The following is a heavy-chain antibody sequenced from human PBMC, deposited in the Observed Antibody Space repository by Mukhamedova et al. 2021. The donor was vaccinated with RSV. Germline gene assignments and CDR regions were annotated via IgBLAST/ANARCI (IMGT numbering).Heavy chain of an antibody. CDR2: IIPIFGTA. CDR3: ARGNPYAKDFDY. D-gene: IGHD1-14*01. J-gene: IGHJ4*02. V-gene: IGHV1-69*15. Sequence: VRQAPGQGLEWMGRIIPIFGTANYAQKFQGRVTITADESTSTAYMELSGLRSEDTAVYYCARGNPYAKDFDYWGQGTLVTVSS.